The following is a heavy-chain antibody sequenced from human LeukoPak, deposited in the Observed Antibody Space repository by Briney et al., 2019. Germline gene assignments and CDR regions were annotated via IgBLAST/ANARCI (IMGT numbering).Heavy chain of an antibody. CDR1: GGSISSYY. J-gene: IGHJ4*02. D-gene: IGHD3-9*01. Sequence: SETLSLTCTVSGGSISSYYWSWIRQPPGKGLEWIGYIYYSGSTNYNPSLKSRVTISVDTSKNQFSLKLSSVTAADTAVYYCARQYYDILTGYYGFGYWGQGTLVTVSS. CDR2: IYYSGST. V-gene: IGHV4-59*01. CDR3: ARQYYDILTGYYGFGY.